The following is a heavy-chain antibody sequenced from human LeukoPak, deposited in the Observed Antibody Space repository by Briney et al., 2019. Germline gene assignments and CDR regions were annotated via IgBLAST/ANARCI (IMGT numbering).Heavy chain of an antibody. D-gene: IGHD5-24*01. CDR1: GGSISSSSYY. Sequence: KTSETLSLTCTVSGGSISSSSYYWGWIRQPPGKGLEWIGSIYYSGSTHYNASLKSRVTISVDRSKNQFSLKLSSVTAADTAVYYCARSKWLQFIYFDYWGQGTLVTVSS. J-gene: IGHJ4*02. CDR3: ARSKWLQFIYFDY. V-gene: IGHV4-39*07. CDR2: IYYSGST.